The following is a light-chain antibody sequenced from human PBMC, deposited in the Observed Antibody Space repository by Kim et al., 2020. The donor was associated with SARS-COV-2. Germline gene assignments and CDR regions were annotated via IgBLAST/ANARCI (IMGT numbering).Light chain of an antibody. CDR3: QVWESTTTV. CDR1: RLGNKY. CDR2: QDE. V-gene: IGLV3-1*01. J-gene: IGLJ2*01. Sequence: SYELTQPPSVSVSPGQTASITCSGDRLGNKYVCWYQKKPGQSPVVFMYQDERRPSGIPERFSGSNSGNTATLTISGTQAMDEADYYCQVWESTTTVFGGGTQLTVL.